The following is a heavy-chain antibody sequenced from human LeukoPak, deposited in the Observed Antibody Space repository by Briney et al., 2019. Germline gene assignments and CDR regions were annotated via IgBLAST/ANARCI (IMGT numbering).Heavy chain of an antibody. V-gene: IGHV3-30*04. CDR2: ISYDGGNK. J-gene: IGHJ4*02. Sequence: PGGSLRLSCAASGFTFSSYAMHWVRQAPGKGLEWVAVISYDGGNKYYADSVKGRFTISRDNSQNTLYLQMNSLRAEDTAVYYCARGRGYPATFFDYWGQGTLVTVSS. CDR3: ARGRGYPATFFDY. D-gene: IGHD5-12*01. CDR1: GFTFSSYA.